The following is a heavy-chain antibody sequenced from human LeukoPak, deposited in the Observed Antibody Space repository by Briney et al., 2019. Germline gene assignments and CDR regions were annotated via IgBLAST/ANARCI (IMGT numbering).Heavy chain of an antibody. CDR2: IKQDGSEK. CDR3: ARGGSGWYLTKDY. V-gene: IGHV3-7*01. Sequence: GGSLRLSCAASGFTFSSYGMSWVRQAPGKGLEWVANIKQDGSEKYYVDSVKGRFTISRDNAKNSLYLQMNSLRAEDTAVYYCARGGSGWYLTKDYWGQGTLVTVSS. CDR1: GFTFSSYG. J-gene: IGHJ4*02. D-gene: IGHD6-19*01.